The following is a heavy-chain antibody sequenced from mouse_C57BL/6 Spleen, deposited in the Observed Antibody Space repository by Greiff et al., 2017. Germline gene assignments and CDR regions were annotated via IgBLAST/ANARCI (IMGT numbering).Heavy chain of an antibody. CDR2: INPGSGGT. J-gene: IGHJ1*03. CDR3: ARGGTTVVARYFDV. CDR1: GYAFTNYL. Sequence: VMLVESGAELVRPGTSVKVSCKASGYAFTNYLIEWVKKRPGQGLAWIGVINPGSGGTNYNEMFKSKATLTAIKSASTAYMQLISLTSEASAVYFFARGGTTVVARYFDVWGTGTTVTVSS. V-gene: IGHV1-54*01. D-gene: IGHD1-1*01.